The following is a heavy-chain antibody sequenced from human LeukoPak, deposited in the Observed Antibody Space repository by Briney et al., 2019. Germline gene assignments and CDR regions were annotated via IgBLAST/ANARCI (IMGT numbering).Heavy chain of an antibody. CDR3: AKGPRFLEWFDAFDI. CDR2: INQDESEK. V-gene: IGHV3-7*03. J-gene: IGHJ3*02. CDR1: GFSFSGYW. Sequence: PGGSLRLSCAASGFSFSGYWMNWVRQAPGKGLEWVAKINQDESEKHYVDSVKGRFTISRDNAKNSLYLQMNSLRAEDTAVYYCAKGPRFLEWFDAFDIWGQGTMVTVSS. D-gene: IGHD3-3*01.